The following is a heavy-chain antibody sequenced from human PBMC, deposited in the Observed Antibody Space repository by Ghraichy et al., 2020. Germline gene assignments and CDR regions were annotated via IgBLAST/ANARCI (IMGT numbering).Heavy chain of an antibody. CDR2: IYYSGST. CDR1: GGSISSGGYY. CDR3: ARRKVGNFYSNYVLSPTNWFDP. V-gene: IGHV4-31*03. D-gene: IGHD4-11*01. Sequence: SETLSLTCTVSGGSISSGGYYWSWIRQHPGKGLEWIGYIYYSGSTYYNPSLKSRVTISVDTSKNQFSLKLSSVTAADTAVYYCARRKVGNFYSNYVLSPTNWFDPWGQGTLVTVSS. J-gene: IGHJ5*02.